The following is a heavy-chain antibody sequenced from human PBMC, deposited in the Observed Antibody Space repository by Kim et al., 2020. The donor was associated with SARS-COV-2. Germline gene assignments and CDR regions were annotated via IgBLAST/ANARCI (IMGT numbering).Heavy chain of an antibody. CDR1: GFTFDDYA. D-gene: IGHD3-22*01. Sequence: GGSLRLSCAASGFTFDDYAMHWVRQAPGKGLEWVSCISWNSGSIGYADSVKGRFTISRDNAKNSLYLQMNSLRAEDTALYYCAKAPYYYDSSGYYFDYWGQGTLVTVSS. CDR2: ISWNSGSI. CDR3: AKAPYYYDSSGYYFDY. V-gene: IGHV3-9*01. J-gene: IGHJ4*02.